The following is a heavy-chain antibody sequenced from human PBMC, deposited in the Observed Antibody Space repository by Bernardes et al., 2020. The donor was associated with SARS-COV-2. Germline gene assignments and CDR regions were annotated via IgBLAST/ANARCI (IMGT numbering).Heavy chain of an antibody. V-gene: IGHV1-2*02. CDR2: INPNSGGT. Sequence: ASVKVSCKASGYTFTGYYMHWVRQAPGQGLEWMGWINPNSGGTTYAQKFQGRVTMTRDTSISTAYMELSRLRSDDTAVYYCARGRCSSTSCYHFDYWGQGTLVTVSS. CDR1: GYTFTGYY. D-gene: IGHD2-2*01. CDR3: ARGRCSSTSCYHFDY. J-gene: IGHJ4*02.